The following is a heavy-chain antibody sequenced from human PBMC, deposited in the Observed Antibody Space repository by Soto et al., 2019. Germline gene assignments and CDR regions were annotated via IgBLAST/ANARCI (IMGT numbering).Heavy chain of an antibody. CDR2: IYYSGST. J-gene: IGHJ4*02. D-gene: IGHD3-9*01. CDR3: ARVADILAGNFHY. V-gene: IGHV4-30-4*01. CDR1: GGSISSDDYY. Sequence: PSETLSLTCTVSGGSISSDDYYWSWIRQPPGKGLECLGYIYYSGSTYYNPSLKSRVTISVDTSKNQFSLKLTSVTAADTAVYYCARVADILAGNFHYWGQGTLVTVSS.